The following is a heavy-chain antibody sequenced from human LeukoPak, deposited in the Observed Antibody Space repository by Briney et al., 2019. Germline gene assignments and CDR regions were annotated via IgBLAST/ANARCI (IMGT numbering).Heavy chain of an antibody. V-gene: IGHV4-59*01. D-gene: IGHD6-19*01. CDR3: ARGRGSGWYDFAY. CDR2: IFDSGNT. J-gene: IGHJ4*02. Sequence: SETLSLTCTVSGGSISSYYWSWIRQPPGKGLEWIAYIFDSGNTNYNPSLKSRVTISVDTSKNQFSLKLSSVTAAGTAVYYCARGRGSGWYDFAYWGQGTLVTVSS. CDR1: GGSISSYY.